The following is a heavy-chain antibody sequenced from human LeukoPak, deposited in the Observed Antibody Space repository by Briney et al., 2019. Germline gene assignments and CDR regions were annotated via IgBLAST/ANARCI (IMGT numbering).Heavy chain of an antibody. J-gene: IGHJ4*02. Sequence: GGSLRLSCATSGFIFDDHGMSWVRQVPGKGLEWVSGINWNGGSTGYADSVKGRFTISRDNAKNSLYLQMNSLRAEDTASYYCAKNVGSGYYFYFDYWGQGTPVTVSS. CDR1: GFIFDDHG. CDR3: AKNVGSGYYFYFDY. D-gene: IGHD3-22*01. V-gene: IGHV3-20*04. CDR2: INWNGGST.